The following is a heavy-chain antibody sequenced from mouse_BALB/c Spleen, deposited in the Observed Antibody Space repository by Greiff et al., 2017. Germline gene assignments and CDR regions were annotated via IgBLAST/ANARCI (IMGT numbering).Heavy chain of an antibody. Sequence: EVQLQQSGAELVKPGASVKLSCTASGYNIKDTYMHWVKQRPEQGLEWIGRIDPANGNTKYDPKFQGKATITADTSSNTAYLQLSSLTSEDTAVYYCARGGYYGTIYYAMDYWGQGTSVTVSS. D-gene: IGHD1-1*01. J-gene: IGHJ4*01. CDR3: ARGGYYGTIYYAMDY. V-gene: IGHV14-3*02. CDR2: IDPANGNT. CDR1: GYNIKDTY.